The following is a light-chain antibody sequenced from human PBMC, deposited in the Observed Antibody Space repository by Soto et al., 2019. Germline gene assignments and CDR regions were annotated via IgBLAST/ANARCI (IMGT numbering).Light chain of an antibody. Sequence: QSVLTQPPSASGTPGQRVTISCSGSSSNIRSNTVNWYQQLPGTAPKLLIYSNNQRPSGVPDRFSGSKSGTSASLAISGLQSEDEADYYCAAWDDSLNGRWVFGGGTKLTVL. CDR1: SSNIRSNT. V-gene: IGLV1-44*01. CDR3: AAWDDSLNGRWV. CDR2: SNN. J-gene: IGLJ3*02.